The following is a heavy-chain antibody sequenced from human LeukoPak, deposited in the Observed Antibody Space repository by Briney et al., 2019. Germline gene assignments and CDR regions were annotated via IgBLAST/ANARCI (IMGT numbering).Heavy chain of an antibody. CDR3: ARGFYGSGSYSRHYYGMDV. CDR1: GYTFTSYG. D-gene: IGHD3-10*01. V-gene: IGHV1-18*01. J-gene: IGHJ6*02. Sequence: GASVKVSCKASGYTFTSYGISWVRQAPGQGLEWMGWISAYNGNTNYAQKLQGRVTMTTDTSTSTAYMELRSLRSDDTAVYYCARGFYGSGSYSRHYYGMDVWGQGTTVTVSS. CDR2: ISAYNGNT.